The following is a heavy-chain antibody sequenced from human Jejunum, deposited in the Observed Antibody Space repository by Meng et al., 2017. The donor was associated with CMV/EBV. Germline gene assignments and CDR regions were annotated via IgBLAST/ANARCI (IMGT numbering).Heavy chain of an antibody. CDR3: ARDIGLRGFDY. CDR1: GYLFTNFA. CDR2: INTDTGKP. V-gene: IGHV7-4-1*02. Sequence: SCKTSGYLFTNFAMNWLRQAPGQGLEWVGWINTDTGKPTYAPGFTGRFVFSLDTSVGTAYLHISDLKADDTAVYYCARDIGLRGFDYWGQGTLVTVSS. J-gene: IGHJ4*02. D-gene: IGHD2-15*01.